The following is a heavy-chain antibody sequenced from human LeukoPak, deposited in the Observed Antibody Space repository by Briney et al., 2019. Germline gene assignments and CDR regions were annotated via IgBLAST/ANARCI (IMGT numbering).Heavy chain of an antibody. Sequence: KPSETLSLTCTASGGSISSSSYNWGRNRQPPGKGLEWIGEINHSGSTNDNPDNKRRITITVDTSTNQFSLKLSSVTAADTAVYYCARGGREIVVVPAAIVQPFDYWGQGTLVTVSS. CDR1: GGSISSSSYN. D-gene: IGHD2-2*02. CDR3: ARGGREIVVVPAAIVQPFDY. J-gene: IGHJ4*02. V-gene: IGHV4-39*07. CDR2: INHSGST.